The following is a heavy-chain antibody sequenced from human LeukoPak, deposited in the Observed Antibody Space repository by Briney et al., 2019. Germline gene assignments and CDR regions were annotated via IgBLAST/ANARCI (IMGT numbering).Heavy chain of an antibody. CDR1: GFTFNSFG. V-gene: IGHV3-30*18. D-gene: IGHD1-26*01. J-gene: IGHJ4*02. CDR2: ISSDESDK. Sequence: PGGSLRLSCAASGFTFNSFGMHWVRQAPGKGLEWVAIISSDESDKHYVDSVEGRFTVSRDNSKNMLYLQMNSLRAEDTAIYYCAKDIPISGSYFHWGQGTLVTVSP. CDR3: AKDIPISGSYFH.